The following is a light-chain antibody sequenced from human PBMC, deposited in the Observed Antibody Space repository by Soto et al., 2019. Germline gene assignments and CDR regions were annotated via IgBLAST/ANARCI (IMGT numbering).Light chain of an antibody. CDR3: HQYNNWPRYT. CDR1: QSVSSN. J-gene: IGKJ2*01. CDR2: GAS. Sequence: EIVMTQSPATLSVSPGERATLSCRASQSVSSNLAWYQQKPGQAPRLLIYGASTRATGVPARFSGRGSGTEFTLTISSLQSVDFAVYYCHQYNNWPRYTFGQGTKLEIK. V-gene: IGKV3-15*01.